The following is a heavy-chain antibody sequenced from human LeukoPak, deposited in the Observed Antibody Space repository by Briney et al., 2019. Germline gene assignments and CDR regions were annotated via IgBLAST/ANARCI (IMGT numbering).Heavy chain of an antibody. Sequence: SETLSLTCTVSGGSISSGGYYWSWIRQHPGKGLEWIGYIYYSGSTYYNPSLKSRVTISVDTSKNQFSLKLSSVTAADTAVYYCARDSWFGELLSVDDALDIWGQGTMVTVSS. D-gene: IGHD3-10*01. J-gene: IGHJ3*02. CDR3: ARDSWFGELLSVDDALDI. CDR2: IYYSGST. V-gene: IGHV4-31*03. CDR1: GGSISSGGYY.